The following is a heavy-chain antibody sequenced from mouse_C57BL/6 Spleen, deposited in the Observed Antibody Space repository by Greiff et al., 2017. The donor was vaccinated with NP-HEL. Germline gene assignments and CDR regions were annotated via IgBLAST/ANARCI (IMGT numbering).Heavy chain of an antibody. V-gene: IGHV1-66*01. CDR3: ARGGYGNYFDY. D-gene: IGHD2-10*02. CDR2: IYPGSGNT. J-gene: IGHJ2*01. CDR1: GYSFTSYY. Sequence: QVHVKQSGPELVKPGASVKISCKASGYSFTSYYIYWVKQRPGQGLEWIGWIYPGSGNTKYNEKFKGKATLTADTSSSTAYMQLSSLTSEDSAVYYCARGGYGNYFDYWGQGTTLTVSS.